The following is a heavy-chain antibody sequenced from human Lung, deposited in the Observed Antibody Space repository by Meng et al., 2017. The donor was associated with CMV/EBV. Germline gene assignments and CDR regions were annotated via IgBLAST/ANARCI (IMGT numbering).Heavy chain of an antibody. V-gene: IGHV1-46*01. CDR2: INPSDNTT. CDR3: ARDLGYSSSWYFQYYFDC. Sequence: ASXXVSXKASGYTLTNYYIHWVRQATGQGLEWMGIINPSDNTTIYAQKFQGRVTMTRDTSTSTVYMELSSLRSDDTALYYCARDLGYSSSWYFQYYFDCWXQGTLVTVSS. J-gene: IGHJ4*02. D-gene: IGHD6-13*01. CDR1: GYTLTNYY.